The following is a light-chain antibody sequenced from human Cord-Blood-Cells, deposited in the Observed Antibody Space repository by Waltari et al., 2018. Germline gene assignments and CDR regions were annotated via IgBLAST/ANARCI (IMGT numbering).Light chain of an antibody. CDR1: SSDVGGYNY. J-gene: IGLJ3*02. V-gene: IGLV2-14*03. CDR2: DVS. CDR3: SSYTSSSTRV. Sequence: QSALTQPASVSGSPGQSITISCTGTSSDVGGYNYVSWYQQHPGKAPELMIYDVSNRPSVVSNRFSGSKAGNTASLTISGLQAEDEADYYCSSYTSSSTRVVGGGTKLTVL.